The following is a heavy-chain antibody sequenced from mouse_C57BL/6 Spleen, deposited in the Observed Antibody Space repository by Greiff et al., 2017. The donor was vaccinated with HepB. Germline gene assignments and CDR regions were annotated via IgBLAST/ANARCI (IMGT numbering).Heavy chain of an antibody. J-gene: IGHJ2*01. D-gene: IGHD1-1*01. V-gene: IGHV7-3*01. CDR1: GFTFTDYY. CDR3: ATYYGSSPFDY. Sequence: EVKLMESGGGLVQPGGSLSLSCAASGFTFTDYYMSWVRQPPGKALEWLGFIRNKANGYTTEYSASVKGRFTISRDNSQRILYLQMNALRAEDSATYYCATYYGSSPFDYWGQGTTLTVSS. CDR2: IRNKANGYTT.